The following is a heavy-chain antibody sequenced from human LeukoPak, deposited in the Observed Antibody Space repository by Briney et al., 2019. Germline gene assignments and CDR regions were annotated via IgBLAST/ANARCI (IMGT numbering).Heavy chain of an antibody. CDR3: TRVLGYGGYLYSDY. Sequence: GGSLRLSCTTSGFTFGYYAMSWFRQAPGKGLEWVGFIRDKPYGGTTEYAASVKGRFTISRDDSKSIAYLQMNSLKTEDTAVYYCTRVLGYGGYLYSDYWGQGTLVTVSS. CDR1: GFTFGYYA. J-gene: IGHJ4*02. V-gene: IGHV3-49*03. D-gene: IGHD5-12*01. CDR2: IRDKPYGGTT.